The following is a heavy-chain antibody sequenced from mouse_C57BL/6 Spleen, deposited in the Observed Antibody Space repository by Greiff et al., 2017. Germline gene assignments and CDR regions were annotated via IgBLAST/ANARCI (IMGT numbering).Heavy chain of an antibody. CDR2: INPNNGGT. Sequence: VQLQQSGPELVKPGASVKIPCKASGYTFTDYNMDWVKQSHGKSLEWIGDINPNNGGTIYNQKFKGKATLTVDKSSSTAYMELRSLTSEDTAVXYCARKPYYYGSSPYYAMDYWGQGTSVTVSS. D-gene: IGHD1-1*01. J-gene: IGHJ4*01. CDR1: GYTFTDYN. V-gene: IGHV1-18*01. CDR3: ARKPYYYGSSPYYAMDY.